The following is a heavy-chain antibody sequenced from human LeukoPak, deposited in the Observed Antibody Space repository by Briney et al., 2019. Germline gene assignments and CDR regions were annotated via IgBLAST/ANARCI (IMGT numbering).Heavy chain of an antibody. J-gene: IGHJ4*02. Sequence: SETLSLTCAVSGYSISNGYYWGWIRQPPGKGLEWIGSIYHSGSTYYNPSLKSRVTISVDTSKNQFSLKLRSVTAADTAVYYCARGEGYYDAYREGWGQGTLVTVSS. D-gene: IGHD3-16*01. CDR3: ARGEGYYDAYREG. V-gene: IGHV4-38-2*01. CDR2: IYHSGST. CDR1: GYSISNGYY.